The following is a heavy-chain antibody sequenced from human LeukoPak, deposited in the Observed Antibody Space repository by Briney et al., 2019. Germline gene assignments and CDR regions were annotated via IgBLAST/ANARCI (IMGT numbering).Heavy chain of an antibody. CDR1: GFMFSNYW. CDR3: ALAEAGRQGSDY. Sequence: PGGSLRLSCAASGFMFSNYWMSWVRQAPGKGLEWVVNIKEDGSEKYYVDSVKGRFTISRDNAKNSLYLQMNSLRAEDTAVYYYALAEAGRQGSDYWGQGTLVTVSS. V-gene: IGHV3-7*05. CDR2: IKEDGSEK. D-gene: IGHD6-13*01. J-gene: IGHJ4*02.